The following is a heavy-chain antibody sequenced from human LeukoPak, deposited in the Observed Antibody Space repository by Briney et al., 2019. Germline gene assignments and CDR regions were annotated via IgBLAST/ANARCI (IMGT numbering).Heavy chain of an antibody. Sequence: ASVKVSCKASGYTFTNYAMNWVRQAPGQGLEWMGWISAYNGNTNYAQKLQGRVTMTTDTSTSTAYMELRSLRSDDTAVYYCASHIIAVAGPLDYWGQGTLVTVSS. CDR2: ISAYNGNT. D-gene: IGHD6-19*01. CDR1: GYTFTNYA. V-gene: IGHV1-18*01. J-gene: IGHJ4*02. CDR3: ASHIIAVAGPLDY.